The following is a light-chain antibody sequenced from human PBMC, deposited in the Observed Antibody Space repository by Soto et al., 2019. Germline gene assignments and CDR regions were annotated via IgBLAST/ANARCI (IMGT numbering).Light chain of an antibody. CDR1: SNDVGAYNY. Sequence: CVLTQPASVSGSPGQSITVSCTGTSNDVGAYNYVSWYQQHPGTAPKLMIYDVSNRPSGVSNRFSGSKSGNTASLTISGLQAEDEADYYCTSYTSSRTYVFGTGTKVTVL. CDR3: TSYTSSRTYV. CDR2: DVS. V-gene: IGLV2-14*03. J-gene: IGLJ1*01.